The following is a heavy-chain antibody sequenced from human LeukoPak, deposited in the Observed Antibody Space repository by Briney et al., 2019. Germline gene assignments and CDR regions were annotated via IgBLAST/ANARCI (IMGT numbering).Heavy chain of an antibody. V-gene: IGHV3-66*01. J-gene: IGHJ4*02. D-gene: IGHD2-15*01. CDR1: GFTVRSNY. CDR3: ARGYCSGGSCNTFDY. Sequence: GGSLRLSCAASGFTVRSNYMSWVRQAPGQGLEWVSLIYSGGTTYYTDSVKGRFTISRDSSKNTVYLQMNSLRAEDTAVYYCARGYCSGGSCNTFDYWGRGTLVTVCS. CDR2: IYSGGTT.